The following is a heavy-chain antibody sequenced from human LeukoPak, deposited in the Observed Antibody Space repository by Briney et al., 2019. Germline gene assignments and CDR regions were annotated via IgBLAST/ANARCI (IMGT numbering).Heavy chain of an antibody. D-gene: IGHD1-26*01. J-gene: IGHJ4*02. CDR3: ARRYVGATIDY. CDR2: ILYTGRT. CDR1: GDSIRRSRFY. V-gene: IGHV4-39*01. Sequence: PSETLSLTCSVSGDSIRRSRFYWAWIRQPPGKGLEWIGSILYTGRTFYNPSLKSRVTISVDTSKNQFSLRLGSVTASDTAVYYCARRYVGATIDYWGQGTLVTVSS.